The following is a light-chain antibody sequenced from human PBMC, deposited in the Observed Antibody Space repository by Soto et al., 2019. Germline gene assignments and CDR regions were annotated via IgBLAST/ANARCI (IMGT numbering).Light chain of an antibody. V-gene: IGKV1-9*01. CDR3: QQPNTLPFT. J-gene: IGKJ5*01. CDR2: GGY. Sequence: DIHLTQSPSILSASVGDRVTLTCRASQDVSDFLAWYQHAPGKAPNLLIYGGYTLQSGVPSRFSGSGSGTEFSLTITGLQPEDFATYYCQQPNTLPFTFGQGTRLEIK. CDR1: QDVSDF.